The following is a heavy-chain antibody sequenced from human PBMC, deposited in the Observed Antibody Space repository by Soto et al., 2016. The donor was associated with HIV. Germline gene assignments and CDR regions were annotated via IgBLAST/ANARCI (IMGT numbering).Heavy chain of an antibody. D-gene: IGHD5-12*01. CDR3: AKVWWLRLGAFDI. CDR2: ISGSGDST. Sequence: VQLLESGGGLVQPGGSLRLSCTASGFTFNNYAMSWVRQAPGKGLEWVSTISGSGDSTYYADSVKGRFTISRDDSKNTLYVQMNSLRAEDTAVYYCAKVWWLRLGAFDIWGQGTMVTVSS. J-gene: IGHJ3*02. V-gene: IGHV3-23*01. CDR1: GFTFNNYA.